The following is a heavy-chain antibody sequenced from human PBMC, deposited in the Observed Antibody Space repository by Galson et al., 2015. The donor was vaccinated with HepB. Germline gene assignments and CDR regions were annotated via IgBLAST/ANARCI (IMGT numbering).Heavy chain of an antibody. CDR2: IIPIFGTA. D-gene: IGHD2-2*01. V-gene: IGHV1-69*13. Sequence: SVKVSCKASGGTFSSYAISWVRQAPGQGLEWMGGIIPIFGTANYAQKFQGRVTITADESTSTAYMELGSLRSEDTAVYYCARERVVPAAMWDKYFDYWGQGTLVTVSS. J-gene: IGHJ4*02. CDR3: ARERVVPAAMWDKYFDY. CDR1: GGTFSSYA.